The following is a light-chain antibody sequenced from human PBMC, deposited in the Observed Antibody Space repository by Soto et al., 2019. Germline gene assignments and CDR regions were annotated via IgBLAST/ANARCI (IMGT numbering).Light chain of an antibody. J-gene: IGKJ5*01. CDR1: QSVLYSSNSKNY. Sequence: DIVMTQSPDSLAVSLGERATINCKSSQSVLYSSNSKNYLAWHQQKPGQPPKLLISWSSTRESGVPDRFRGSGSGTDFTLTISSLQAEDVAVYYCQQYYTIPITFGQGTRLEIK. V-gene: IGKV4-1*01. CDR2: WSS. CDR3: QQYYTIPIT.